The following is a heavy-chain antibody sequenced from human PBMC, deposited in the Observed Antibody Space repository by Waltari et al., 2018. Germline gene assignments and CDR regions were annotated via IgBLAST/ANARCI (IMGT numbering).Heavy chain of an antibody. CDR2: VDPEDGET. V-gene: IGHV1-69-2*01. D-gene: IGHD3-22*01. J-gene: IGHJ4*02. Sequence: EVQLVQSGAEVKKPGATVKISCKASGYTFTDYYMHWVQQAPGKGLEWMGRVDPEDGETIYAEKFQGRVTITADTSTDTAYRELSSLRSEDTAVYYCANMHYYDSSGSPYWGQGTLVTVSS. CDR3: ANMHYYDSSGSPY. CDR1: GYTFTDYY.